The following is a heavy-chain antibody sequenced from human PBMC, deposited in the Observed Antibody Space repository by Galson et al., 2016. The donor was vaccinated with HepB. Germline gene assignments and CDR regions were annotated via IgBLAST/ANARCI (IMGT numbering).Heavy chain of an antibody. CDR3: TRAKYGAHEF. Sequence: CAISGDSVSSNRPTWNWIRQSPSRGLEWLGRTYYRSTWSNDYAASVKSRITVNPDTSKNQFSLQLSSVTAEDTAVYYCTRAKYGAHEFWGQGTPVTVSS. J-gene: IGHJ4*02. CDR2: TYYRSTWSN. CDR1: GDSVSSNRPT. V-gene: IGHV6-1*01. D-gene: IGHD2-2*01.